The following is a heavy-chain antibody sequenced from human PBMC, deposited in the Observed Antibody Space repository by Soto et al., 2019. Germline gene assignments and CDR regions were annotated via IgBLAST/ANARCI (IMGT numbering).Heavy chain of an antibody. Sequence: ASVKVSCKASGYTFTSYAMHWVRQAPGQRLEWMGWINAGNGNTKYSQKFQGRVTESIDTSTNQFSLKLTSVTAEDTAIYYCASKKLDVPAFFDYWGRGALVTVS. D-gene: IGHD3-16*01. J-gene: IGHJ4*02. CDR1: GYTFTSYA. CDR3: ASKKLDVPAFFDY. CDR2: INAGNGNT. V-gene: IGHV1-3*01.